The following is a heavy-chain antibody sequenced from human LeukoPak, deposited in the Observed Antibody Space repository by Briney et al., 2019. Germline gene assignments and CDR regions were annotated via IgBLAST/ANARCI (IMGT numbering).Heavy chain of an antibody. CDR1: GFTFTSHW. CDR2: INIDGTTT. CDR3: ARDLTWNTADY. J-gene: IGHJ4*02. V-gene: IGHV3-74*01. D-gene: IGHD1/OR15-1a*01. Sequence: GVSLRLSCVASGFTFTSHWMHWFRQAPGKGLVWVSRINIDGTTTGYADSVRGRFTISRDNAKSTLYLQMNGLRAEDTAVYYCARDLTWNTADYWGQGTLVTVSS.